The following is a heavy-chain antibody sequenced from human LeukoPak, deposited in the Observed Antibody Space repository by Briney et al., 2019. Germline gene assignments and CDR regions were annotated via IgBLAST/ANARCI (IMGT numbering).Heavy chain of an antibody. CDR3: PRNYPPGYSSGWYFYY. J-gene: IGHJ4*02. Sequence: TGGSLRLSCAASGFTFSSYSMNWVRQAPGKGVEWVSYISSSSSYIYYADSVKGRFTISRDNAKNSLYLQMNSLRAEDTAVYYSPRNYPPGYSSGWYFYYWGQGTMVTVSS. CDR2: ISSSSSYI. V-gene: IGHV3-21*01. CDR1: GFTFSSYS. D-gene: IGHD6-19*01.